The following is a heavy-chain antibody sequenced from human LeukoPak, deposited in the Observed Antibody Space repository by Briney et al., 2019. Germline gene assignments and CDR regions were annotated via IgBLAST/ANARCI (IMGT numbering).Heavy chain of an antibody. Sequence: SETLSLTCTVSGGSISSYYWSWIRQPPGKGLEWIGYIYYSGSTNYNPSLNSRVTMSVDTSKNQFSLKLSSVTAADTAVYYCASTIVGALAPPKFDYWGQGTLVTVSS. CDR3: ASTIVGALAPPKFDY. V-gene: IGHV4-59*12. D-gene: IGHD1-26*01. J-gene: IGHJ4*02. CDR2: IYYSGST. CDR1: GGSISSYY.